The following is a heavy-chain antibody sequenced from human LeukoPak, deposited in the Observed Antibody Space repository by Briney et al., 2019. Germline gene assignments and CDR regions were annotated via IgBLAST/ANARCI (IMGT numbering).Heavy chain of an antibody. CDR1: GFTFSTHG. J-gene: IGHJ4*02. V-gene: IGHV3-23*01. D-gene: IGHD3-9*01. Sequence: GGSLRLSCVGSGFTFSTHGMNWVRQAPGKGLEWVSGISGSRANTYQAVSVKGRFTISRDNSKNTLHLQMNSLRTEDTAVYYCVRDLDWGAYDYWGQGTLVTVSS. CDR3: VRDLDWGAYDY. CDR2: ISGSRANT.